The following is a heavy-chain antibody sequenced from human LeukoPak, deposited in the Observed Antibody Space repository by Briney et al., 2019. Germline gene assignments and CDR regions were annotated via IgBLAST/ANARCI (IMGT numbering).Heavy chain of an antibody. CDR3: ASTGTTALFDY. D-gene: IGHD1-7*01. Sequence: SETLSLTCAVSGYSISSGYYWGWIRQPPGKGLEWIGSIYHSGSTYCNPSLKSRVTISVDTSKNQFSLKLSSVTAADTAVYYCASTGTTALFDYWGQGTLVTVSS. J-gene: IGHJ4*02. CDR2: IYHSGST. CDR1: GYSISSGYY. V-gene: IGHV4-38-2*01.